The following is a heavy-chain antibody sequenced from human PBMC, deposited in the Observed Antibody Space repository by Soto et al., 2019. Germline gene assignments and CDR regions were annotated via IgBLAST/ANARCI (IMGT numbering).Heavy chain of an antibody. CDR3: ARRRPDDFWSRYYAWFDP. V-gene: IGHV4-30-4*01. CDR1: GGSISSGDYY. CDR2: IYYSGST. D-gene: IGHD3-3*01. Sequence: PSETLSLTCTVSGGSISSGDYYWSWIRQPPGKGLEWIGYIYYSGSTYYNPSLKSRVTISVDTSKNQFSLKLSSVTAADTAVYYCARRRPDDFWSRYYAWFDPWGQETLVTVST. J-gene: IGHJ5*01.